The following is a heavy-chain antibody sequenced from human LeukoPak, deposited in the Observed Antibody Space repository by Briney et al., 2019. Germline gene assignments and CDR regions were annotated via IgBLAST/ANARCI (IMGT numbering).Heavy chain of an antibody. V-gene: IGHV3-9*01. J-gene: IGHJ5*02. CDR1: GFTFDDYA. CDR2: ISWNSGSI. CDR3: AKDSDVDYYGSGSYYNA. D-gene: IGHD3-10*01. Sequence: GGSLRLSCAASGFTFDDYAMHWVRQAPGKGLEWVSGISWNSGSIGYADSVKGRFTISRDNAKNSLYLQMNSLRAEDTALYYCAKDSDVDYYGSGSYYNAWGQGTLVTVSS.